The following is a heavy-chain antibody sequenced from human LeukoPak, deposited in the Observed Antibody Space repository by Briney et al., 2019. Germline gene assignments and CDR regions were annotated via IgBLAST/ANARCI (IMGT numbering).Heavy chain of an antibody. V-gene: IGHV3-48*01. CDR1: GFTLTTYS. CDR3: TRDYSSSSGRAFDI. CDR2: ITTTGSTM. Sequence: GGSLRLSCAASGFTLTTYSMNWVRQAPGKGLEWVSYITTTGSTMYYADSVKGRFTISRYNAKNSLYLQMNSLRAEDTAMYFCTRDYSSSSGRAFDIWGQGTMVSVSS. J-gene: IGHJ3*02. D-gene: IGHD6-6*01.